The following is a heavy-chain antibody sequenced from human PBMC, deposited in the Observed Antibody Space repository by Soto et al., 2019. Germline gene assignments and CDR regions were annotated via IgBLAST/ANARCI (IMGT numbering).Heavy chain of an antibody. V-gene: IGHV1-69*01. CDR2: IIPIFGTA. J-gene: IGHJ4*02. Sequence: QVQLVQSGAEVKKPGSSVKVSCKASGGTFSSYAISWVRQAPGQGLEWMGGIIPIFGTANYAQKFQGSVTIPADESTSTAYMELRSLRSEDTAVYYCARRGTSGSYSPFDYWGQGTLVTVSS. CDR1: GGTFSSYA. CDR3: ARRGTSGSYSPFDY. D-gene: IGHD1-26*01.